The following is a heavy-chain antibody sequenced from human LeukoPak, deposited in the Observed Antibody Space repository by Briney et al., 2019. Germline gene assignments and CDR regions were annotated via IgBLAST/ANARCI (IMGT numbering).Heavy chain of an antibody. J-gene: IGHJ3*02. CDR1: EVTFRTYW. D-gene: IGHD3-22*01. Sequence: GGSLRLSCAASEVTFRTYWMTWVRQAPGKGLEWLANIKQDGSEKHYVDSVKGRFTISRDNAKNSLYLQMNSLRAEDTAVYYCATKYYYDSSGFSLGAFDIWGQGTMVTVSS. V-gene: IGHV3-7*01. CDR3: ATKYYYDSSGFSLGAFDI. CDR2: IKQDGSEK.